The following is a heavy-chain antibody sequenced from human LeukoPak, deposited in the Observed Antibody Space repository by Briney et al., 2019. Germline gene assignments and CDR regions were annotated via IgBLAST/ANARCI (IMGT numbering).Heavy chain of an antibody. D-gene: IGHD3-10*01. V-gene: IGHV1-69*05. CDR3: ARGASGDYYYYYMDI. Sequence: SVKVSCKASGGTFSSYAISWVRQAPGQGLEWMGGIIPIFGTANYAQKFQGRVTITTDESTSTAYMELSSLRSEDTAVYYCARGASGDYYYYYMDIWGKGTTVTVSS. CDR2: IIPIFGTA. J-gene: IGHJ6*03. CDR1: GGTFSSYA.